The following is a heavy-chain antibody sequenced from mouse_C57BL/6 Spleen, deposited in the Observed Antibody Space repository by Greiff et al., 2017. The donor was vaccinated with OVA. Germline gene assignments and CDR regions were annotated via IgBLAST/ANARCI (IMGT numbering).Heavy chain of an antibody. J-gene: IGHJ3*01. V-gene: IGHV6-6*01. Sequence: EVKLMESGGGLVQPGGSMKLSCAASGFTFSDAWMDWVRQSPEQGLEWVAEIRNKANNHATYYAESVKGRFTISRDDSKSSVYLQMNSLRAEDTGIYYCTPNWEGCAYWGQGTLVTVSA. CDR1: GFTFSDAW. D-gene: IGHD4-1*02. CDR2: IRNKANNHAT. CDR3: TPNWEGCAY.